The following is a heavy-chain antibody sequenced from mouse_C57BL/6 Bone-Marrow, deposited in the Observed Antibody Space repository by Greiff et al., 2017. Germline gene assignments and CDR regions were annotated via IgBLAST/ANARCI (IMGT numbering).Heavy chain of an antibody. CDR2: IYPGGGFT. CDR3: ARHYGYWYFDV. Sequence: QVQLKQSGAELVRPGTSVKMSCKASGYTFTNYWIGWAKQRPGHGLEWIGDIYPGGGFTNYNEKFKGKAILTADQPYRSAYMPYSSLTSEDSASYYCARHYGYWYFDVWGTGTTVTVSS. J-gene: IGHJ1*03. D-gene: IGHD1-1*01. V-gene: IGHV1-63*01. CDR1: GYTFTNYW.